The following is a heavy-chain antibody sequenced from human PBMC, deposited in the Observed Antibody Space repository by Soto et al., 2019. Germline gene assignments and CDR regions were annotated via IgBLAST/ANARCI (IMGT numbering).Heavy chain of an antibody. CDR3: ARLSSGWYVY. CDR2: IYYSGYS. J-gene: IGHJ4*02. V-gene: IGHV4-39*01. Sequence: QLQLQESGPGLVKPSETLSLTCTVSGGSISSSSYYWGWIRQPPGKGLEWIGSIYYSGYSLYNPYLKRRVTISVDTSKNQFPLKLSSVTAADTAVYYCARLSSGWYVYWGQGSLVTVSS. D-gene: IGHD6-19*01. CDR1: GGSISSSSYY.